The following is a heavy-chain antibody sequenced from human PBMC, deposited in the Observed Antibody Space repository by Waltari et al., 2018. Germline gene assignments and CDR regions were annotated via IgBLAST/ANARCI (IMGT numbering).Heavy chain of an antibody. Sequence: EVQLVESGGGLVQPGGSLRLSCAASGFPLSGDSRNWVRQAPGKGLEWVSYISSSSSTIYYADSVKGRFTISRDNAKNSLYLQMNSLRAEDTAVYYCARDGFGNYAVIDYWGQGTLVTVSS. J-gene: IGHJ4*02. CDR2: ISSSSSTI. V-gene: IGHV3-48*01. CDR3: ARDGFGNYAVIDY. D-gene: IGHD1-7*01. CDR1: GFPLSGDS.